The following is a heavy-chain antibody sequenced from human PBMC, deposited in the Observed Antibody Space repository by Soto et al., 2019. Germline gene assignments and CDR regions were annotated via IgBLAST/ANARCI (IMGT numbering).Heavy chain of an antibody. CDR1: GFTVSSNY. Sequence: EVQLVATGGGLIHPGGSLRLSCAASGFTVSSNYLSWVRQSPGQGLEWVSVIYSGGSTYYADSVKGRFTISRDNYKNTLYLQMNSLRAEDTSVYYWARGGKYYYYSSGYPAEHWGQGTLVTVSS. CDR2: IYSGGST. J-gene: IGHJ1*01. CDR3: ARGGKYYYYSSGYPAEH. V-gene: IGHV3-53*05. D-gene: IGHD3-22*01.